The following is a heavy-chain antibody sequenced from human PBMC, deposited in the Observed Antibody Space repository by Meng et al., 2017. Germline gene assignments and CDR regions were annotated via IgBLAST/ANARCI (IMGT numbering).Heavy chain of an antibody. J-gene: IGHJ4*02. Sequence: QIQLQQSGPGLVKPSQTRSLICAISGDSVSSNSAAWNWIRQSPSRGLEWLGRAYYRSKWYHDYAESVKSRISIDPDTSKNQFSLQLRSVTPEDSAVYYCARGSYSFDSWGQRTLVTVSS. V-gene: IGHV6-1*01. CDR2: AYYRSKWYH. D-gene: IGHD1-26*01. CDR1: GDSVSSNSAA. CDR3: ARGSYSFDS.